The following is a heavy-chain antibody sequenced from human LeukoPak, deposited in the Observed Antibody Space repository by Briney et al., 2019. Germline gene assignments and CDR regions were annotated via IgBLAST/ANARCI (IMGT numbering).Heavy chain of an antibody. V-gene: IGHV4-34*01. J-gene: IGHJ4*02. CDR1: GGSFSGYY. CDR3: ARGYDILTGLYFDY. D-gene: IGHD3-9*01. Sequence: PSETLSLTCAVYGGSFSGYYWSWIRQPPGKWLEWIGEINHSGSTNYNPSLKSRVTISVDTSKNQFSLKLSSVTAADTAVYYCARGYDILTGLYFDYWGQGTLVTVSS. CDR2: INHSGST.